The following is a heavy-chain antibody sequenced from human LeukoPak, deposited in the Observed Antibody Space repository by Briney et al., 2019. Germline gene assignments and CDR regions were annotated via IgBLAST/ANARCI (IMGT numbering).Heavy chain of an antibody. V-gene: IGHV1-18*04. D-gene: IGHD2-15*01. CDR2: ISAYNGNT. CDR1: GYTFTSYG. J-gene: IGHJ5*02. Sequence: ASVKVSCKASGYTFTSYGISWVRQAPGQGLEWMGWISAYNGNTNYAQKLQGRVTMTTDTSTSKAYMELRSLRSDDTAVYYCARGCSGGSCYENWFDPWGQGTLVTVSS. CDR3: ARGCSGGSCYENWFDP.